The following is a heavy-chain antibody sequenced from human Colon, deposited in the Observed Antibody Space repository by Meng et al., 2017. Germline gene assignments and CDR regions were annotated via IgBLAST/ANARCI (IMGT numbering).Heavy chain of an antibody. CDR1: CGSSNSSDW. J-gene: IGHJ4*02. D-gene: IGHD3-3*01. CDR2: IFHSGRT. Sequence: VQRQESGPGRGRPSGTLVLPFGVSCGSSNSSDWGSWGRQPPGKGLGWIAEIFHSGRTNYKSSLKSRATRSVDRSKNQFSLKLNSVTAADTAGYYCAAIFGLGPGYWGQGTLVTVSS. CDR3: AAIFGLGPGY. V-gene: IGHV4-4*02.